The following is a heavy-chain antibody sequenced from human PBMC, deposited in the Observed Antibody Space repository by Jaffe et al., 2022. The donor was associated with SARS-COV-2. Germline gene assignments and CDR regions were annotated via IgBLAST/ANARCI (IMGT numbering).Heavy chain of an antibody. CDR2: ISADGSRK. CDR1: GFFFSDHA. V-gene: IGHV3-30*04. J-gene: IGHJ4*02. Sequence: QVQLVESGGGVVQPGTSLRLSCAASGFFFSDHAMHWVRQAPGEGLEWVAVISADGSRKYYAESVKDRLTISRDNSANTLYLQVKSLRRDDTAVYYCARDVGLGTTLGTIDYWGQGTLVTVSS. CDR3: ARDVGLGTTLGTIDY. D-gene: IGHD1-1*01.